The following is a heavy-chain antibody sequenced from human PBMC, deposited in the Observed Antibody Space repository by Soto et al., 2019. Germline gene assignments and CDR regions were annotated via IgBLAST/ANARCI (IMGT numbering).Heavy chain of an antibody. Sequence: SETLSLTCTVSGGSISSYYWSWIRQPAGKGLEWIGRIYTGGSTNYSPSLKSRVTMSVDTSKNQFSLRLTSVTAADMAVYYCARASVGPPGGGSWTMPFDIWGRGTLVTVSS. V-gene: IGHV4-4*07. CDR3: ARASVGPPGGGSWTMPFDI. D-gene: IGHD2-15*01. CDR1: GGSISSYY. J-gene: IGHJ4*02. CDR2: IYTGGST.